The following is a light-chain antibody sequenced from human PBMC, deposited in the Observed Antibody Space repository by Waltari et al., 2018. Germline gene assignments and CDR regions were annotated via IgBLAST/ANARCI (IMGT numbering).Light chain of an antibody. Sequence: DIQMTQSPSSLSASVGDTVTITCRASQDVSNSFNWFQQKPGKPPSLLIYSLRTLQRGVASRFSGSGSGKDGSLTISRLQPEDVGSYFWLQNNSVPFTFGPGTKLDI. CDR2: SLR. V-gene: IGKV1-17*01. CDR3: LQNNSVPFT. J-gene: IGKJ3*01. CDR1: QDVSNS.